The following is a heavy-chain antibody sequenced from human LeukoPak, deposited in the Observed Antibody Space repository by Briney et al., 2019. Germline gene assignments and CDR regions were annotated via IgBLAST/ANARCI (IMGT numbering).Heavy chain of an antibody. CDR3: ARGNSGSYYSLDY. D-gene: IGHD3-10*01. Sequence: PSQTLSLTCAASGGSISSGGYSWSWIRQPPGKGLEWIGYIYHSGSTYYNPSLKSRVTISVDRSKNQFSLKLSSVTAADTAVYYCARGNSGSYYSLDYWGQGTLVTVSS. J-gene: IGHJ4*02. V-gene: IGHV4-30-2*01. CDR2: IYHSGST. CDR1: GGSISSGGYS.